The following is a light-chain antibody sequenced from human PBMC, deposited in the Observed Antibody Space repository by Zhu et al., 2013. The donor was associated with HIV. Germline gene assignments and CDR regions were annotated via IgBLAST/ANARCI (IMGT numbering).Light chain of an antibody. J-gene: IGKJ4*01. Sequence: DIQMTQSPSSLSASVGDRVTITCQASQDIDKYLNWYQQRPGKAPNLLIYDASNLETGVSSRFSGSGSGTEFSFSISSLRPEDVATYYCQQYDKLPRTFGGGTKVEIK. V-gene: IGKV1-33*01. CDR1: QDIDKY. CDR2: DAS. CDR3: QQYDKLPRT.